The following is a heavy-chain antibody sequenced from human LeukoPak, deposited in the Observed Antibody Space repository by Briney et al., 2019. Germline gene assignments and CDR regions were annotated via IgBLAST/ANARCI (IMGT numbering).Heavy chain of an antibody. D-gene: IGHD2-21*01. CDR1: GFTFSTYW. J-gene: IGHJ4*02. CDR3: ARAGYYRFDY. Sequence: GGSLRLSCAAPGFTFSTYWMHWVRQAPGKGLVWVSRITSDGRSTDYADSVRGRFTISRDNAENTLYLQLNSLRADDTAVYYCARAGYYRFDYWGQGTLVTVSS. CDR2: ITSDGRST. V-gene: IGHV3-74*01.